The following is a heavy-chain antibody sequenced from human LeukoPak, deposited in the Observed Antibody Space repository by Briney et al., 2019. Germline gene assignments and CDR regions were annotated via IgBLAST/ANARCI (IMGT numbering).Heavy chain of an antibody. CDR3: AKDTSTIAVAGTCFDY. V-gene: IGHV3-30*02. D-gene: IGHD6-19*01. CDR2: IRYDGSDK. J-gene: IGHJ4*02. CDR1: GFTFSNYA. Sequence: GGSLRLSCAASGFTFSNYAMHWVRQAPGKGLEWVTFIRYDGSDKYYADSVKGRFTISRDNSKNTLYLQMNSLRAADTAVYYCAKDTSTIAVAGTCFDYWGQGILVTVSS.